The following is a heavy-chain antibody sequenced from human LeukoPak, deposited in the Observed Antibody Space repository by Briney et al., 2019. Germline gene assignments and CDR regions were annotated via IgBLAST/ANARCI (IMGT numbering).Heavy chain of an antibody. D-gene: IGHD3-16*01. CDR3: TKAKYYHFDY. V-gene: IGHV3-23*01. CDR1: GFTFSSYG. J-gene: IGHJ4*02. CDR2: ISGSDDST. Sequence: GGSLRLSCVASGFTFSSYGMSWVRQAPGKGLEWVSAISGSDDSTYYADSVRGRFTISRDVSKNTLFLQMNSLRAEDTALYYCTKAKYYHFDYWGQGTLITVSS.